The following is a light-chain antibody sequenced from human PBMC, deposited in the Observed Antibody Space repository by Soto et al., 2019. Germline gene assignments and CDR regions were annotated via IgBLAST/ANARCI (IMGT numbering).Light chain of an antibody. V-gene: IGLV1-40*01. CDR1: SSNIGAGYD. J-gene: IGLJ1*01. Sequence: QSVLTQPPSVPGAPGQRVTISCTGSSSNIGAGYDVHWYQQLPGTAPKLLIYGNSNRPSGVPDRFSGSKSGTSASLAITGLQAEDEADYYCQSYDSSLSVSFGTGTKVTVL. CDR2: GNS. CDR3: QSYDSSLSVS.